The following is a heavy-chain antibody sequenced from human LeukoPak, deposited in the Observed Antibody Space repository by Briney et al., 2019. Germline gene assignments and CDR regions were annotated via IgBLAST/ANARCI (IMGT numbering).Heavy chain of an antibody. J-gene: IGHJ4*02. Sequence: GGSLRLSCAASGPTFTSYAMSWVRQAPGKGLEWVSAISGSGDSTYYADSVKGRFTISRDNSENTLYLQMNSLRAEDTAVYYCAKEDGYTYGTRSDYWGQGTLVTVSS. CDR3: AKEDGYTYGTRSDY. D-gene: IGHD5-18*01. V-gene: IGHV3-23*01. CDR1: GPTFTSYA. CDR2: ISGSGDST.